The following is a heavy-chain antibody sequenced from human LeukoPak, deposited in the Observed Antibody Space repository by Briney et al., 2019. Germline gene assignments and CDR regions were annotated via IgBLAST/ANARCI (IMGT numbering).Heavy chain of an antibody. CDR2: IIPIFGTA. CDR3: ASTLRYYDFLRGDQKNYYYYGMDV. V-gene: IGHV1-69*13. J-gene: IGHJ6*02. D-gene: IGHD3-3*01. CDR1: GGTFSSYA. Sequence: GASVKVSCKASGGTFSSYAISWVRQATGQGLEWMGGIIPIFGTANYAQKFQGRVTITADESTSTAYMELSSLRSEDTAVYYCASTLRYYDFLRGDQKNYYYYGMDVWGQGTTVTVSS.